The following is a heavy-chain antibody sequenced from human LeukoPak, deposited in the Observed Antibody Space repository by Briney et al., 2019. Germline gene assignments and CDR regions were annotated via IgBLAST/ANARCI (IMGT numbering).Heavy chain of an antibody. D-gene: IGHD3-22*01. CDR1: GFTFSSYE. CDR3: ARALDYYDSSGYSRGDY. CDR2: ISSSGSTI. J-gene: IGHJ4*02. V-gene: IGHV3-48*03. Sequence: PGGSLRLSCAASGFTFSSYEMNWVRQAPGKGLEWVSYISSSGSTIYYADSVKGRFTISRDNAKNSLYLQMNSLGAEDTAVYYCARALDYYDSSGYSRGDYWGQGTLVTVSS.